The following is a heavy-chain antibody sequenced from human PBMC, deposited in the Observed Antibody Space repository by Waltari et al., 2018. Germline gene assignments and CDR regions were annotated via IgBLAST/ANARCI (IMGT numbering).Heavy chain of an antibody. D-gene: IGHD6-19*01. V-gene: IGHV3-30-3*01. Sequence: QVQLVESGGGVVQPGRSLRPSCAASGFTFSSYAMHWVRQAPGKGLEWVAVISYDGSNKYYADSVKGRFTISRDNSKNTLYLQMNSLRAEDTAVYYCARDYSGGGYFDYWGQGTLVTVSS. J-gene: IGHJ4*02. CDR3: ARDYSGGGYFDY. CDR2: ISYDGSNK. CDR1: GFTFSSYA.